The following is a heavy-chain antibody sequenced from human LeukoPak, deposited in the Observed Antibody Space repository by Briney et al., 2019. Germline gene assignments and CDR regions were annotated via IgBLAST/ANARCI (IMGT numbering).Heavy chain of an antibody. CDR1: GFTFSSYW. D-gene: IGHD2-15*01. V-gene: IGHV3-7*01. Sequence: GGSLRLSCVASGFTFSSYWMTWVRQAPGKGLEWVANIKTDGSQIYYVDSVRGRFTISRDNAKNSLYLQMNSLRAEDTAVYYCARVVAAYYYYYYYYMDVWGKGTTVTISS. CDR3: ARVVAAYYYYYYYYMDV. CDR2: IKTDGSQI. J-gene: IGHJ6*03.